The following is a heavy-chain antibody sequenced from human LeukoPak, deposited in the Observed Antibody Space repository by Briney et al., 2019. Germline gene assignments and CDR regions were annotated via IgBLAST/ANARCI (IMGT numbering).Heavy chain of an antibody. D-gene: IGHD6-19*01. J-gene: IGHJ4*02. V-gene: IGHV4-59*01. CDR1: GGSISSYY. Sequence: SETLSLTCTVSGGSISSYYWSWIRQPPGKGLGGIGYIYYSGSTNYNPSLKSRVTISVDTSKNQFSLKLSSVTAADTAVYYCARGGSGWTDFDYWGQGTLVTVSS. CDR3: ARGGSGWTDFDY. CDR2: IYYSGST.